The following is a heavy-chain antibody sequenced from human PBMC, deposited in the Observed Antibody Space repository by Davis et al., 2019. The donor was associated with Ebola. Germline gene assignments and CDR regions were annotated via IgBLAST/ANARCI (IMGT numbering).Heavy chain of an antibody. CDR1: GGSFSGYY. V-gene: IGHV3-23*01. Sequence: GGSLRLSCAVYGGSFSGYYWSWIRQPPGKGLEWVSLIGGGGDDTYYPDSVKGRFTISRDNSKNMLFLQMNSLRAEDTAVYYCAKDSRGYNKPFDYWGQGTLVTVSS. CDR2: IGGGGDDT. CDR3: AKDSRGYNKPFDY. D-gene: IGHD3-10*01. J-gene: IGHJ4*02.